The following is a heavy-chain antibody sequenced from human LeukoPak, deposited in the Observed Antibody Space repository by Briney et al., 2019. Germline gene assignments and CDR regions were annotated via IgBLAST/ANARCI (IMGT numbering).Heavy chain of an antibody. V-gene: IGHV3-23*01. CDR3: AKRYGDSTGWFFDF. CDR1: RYSFDKYA. J-gene: IGHJ4*02. D-gene: IGHD6-13*01. CDR2: INGGGDIT. Sequence: GGSLRLSCEGSRYSFDKYALTWVRQAPGKGPEWVSSINGGGDITYYAESVKGRFTVSRDNSKNTLFLQMNSLRAEDTAVFYCAKRYGDSTGWFFDFWGQGSLVTVSS.